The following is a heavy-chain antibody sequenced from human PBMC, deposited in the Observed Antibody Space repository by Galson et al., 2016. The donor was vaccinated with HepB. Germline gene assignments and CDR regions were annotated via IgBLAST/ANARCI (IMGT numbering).Heavy chain of an antibody. V-gene: IGHV3-11*04. CDR3: ARDLSPDGSGWRGGWFDP. Sequence: SLRLSCAASGFSFRDNYMSWIRQAPGKGLEWVSYISGTGSTIYYVDSVKGRFTISRDNAKNSLYLQMNSLRAEDTAVYYCARDLSPDGSGWRGGWFDPWGQGTLVTVSS. CDR2: ISGTGSTI. CDR1: GFSFRDNY. J-gene: IGHJ5*02. D-gene: IGHD6-19*01.